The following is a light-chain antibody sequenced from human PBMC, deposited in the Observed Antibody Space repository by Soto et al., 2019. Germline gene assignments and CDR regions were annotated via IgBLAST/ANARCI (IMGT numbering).Light chain of an antibody. CDR1: QSVSSY. J-gene: IGKJ4*01. Sequence: EIVLTLSPATLSLSPGERATLSCRASQSVSSYLAWYQQKPGQAPRLLIYDASNRATGIPARFSGSGSGTDFTLTISSLEPEDFAVYDCQQRSNWPLTFGGGTKVEIK. V-gene: IGKV3-11*01. CDR2: DAS. CDR3: QQRSNWPLT.